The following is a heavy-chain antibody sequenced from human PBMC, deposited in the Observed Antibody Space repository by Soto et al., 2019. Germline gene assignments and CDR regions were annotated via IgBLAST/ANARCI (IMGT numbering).Heavy chain of an antibody. CDR3: ARETGLRSSGWSYYFDL. CDR1: GFTLSSYS. V-gene: IGHV3-48*02. J-gene: IGHJ4*02. Sequence: EVQLVESGGGLVQPGGSLRLSCAASGFTLSSYSMHWVRQAPGKGLEWVSYISGSGGTIYYADSVKGRFTISRDNAKNSLSVQMNSLRDEDTAVYFCARETGLRSSGWSYYFDLWGQGTLVTVSS. CDR2: ISGSGGTI. D-gene: IGHD6-19*01.